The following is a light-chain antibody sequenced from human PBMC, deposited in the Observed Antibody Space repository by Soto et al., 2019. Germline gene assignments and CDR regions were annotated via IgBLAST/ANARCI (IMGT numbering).Light chain of an antibody. V-gene: IGKV1-27*01. CDR1: QGISNY. J-gene: IGKJ4*01. CDR3: RNYNSATLT. CDR2: AAS. Sequence: DIQMTQSPSSLSASVVDRVTITCRASQGISNYLAWYQQKPGKVPKLLIYAASTLQSGVPSRFSGSGSGTDFTLTISGLKNEDFATYYCRNYNSATLTFGGGTKVDIK.